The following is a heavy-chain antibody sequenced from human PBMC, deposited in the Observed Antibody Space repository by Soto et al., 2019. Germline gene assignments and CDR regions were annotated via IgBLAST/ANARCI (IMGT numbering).Heavy chain of an antibody. D-gene: IGHD2-8*02. Sequence: QVQLVQSGAEVKKTGSSVKVSCKASGGTFNSYTINWVRQAPGQGLEWMGGITPIFGRTNYAQKFQDRVTITADESTNTAYMELRDLTSDDTAVYYCARLPTIVLVPTKHPLGACFVLWGEGALVTVSS. CDR3: ARLPTIVLVPTKHPLGACFVL. CDR2: ITPIFGRT. CDR1: GGTFNSYT. V-gene: IGHV1-69*01. J-gene: IGHJ5*02.